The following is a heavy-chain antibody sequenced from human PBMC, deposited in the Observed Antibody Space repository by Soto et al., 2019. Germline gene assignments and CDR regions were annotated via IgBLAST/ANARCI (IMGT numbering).Heavy chain of an antibody. D-gene: IGHD4-17*01. CDR3: CGPSTVTINWFFDL. Sequence: EVQLVESGGGLVQPGGSLRLSCAASGFTVSSNYMSRVRQAPGKGLEWVPIIYGGGRTNYADSVKGRFTVSRDNYKNTLYLQMNSLRAEDTAMYYCCGPSTVTINWFFDLWGRGTLVTVSS. CDR2: IYGGGRT. CDR1: GFTVSSNY. J-gene: IGHJ2*01. V-gene: IGHV3-66*01.